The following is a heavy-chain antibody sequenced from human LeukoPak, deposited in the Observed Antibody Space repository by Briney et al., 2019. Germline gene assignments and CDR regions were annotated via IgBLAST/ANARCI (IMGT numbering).Heavy chain of an antibody. CDR3: ARGSTAMVTPLKYYFDY. CDR2: INHSGST. D-gene: IGHD5-18*01. Sequence: PSETLSLTCTVSGGSISSSSYYWSWIRQPPGKGLEWIGEINHSGSTNYNPSLKSRVTISVDTSKNQFSLKLSSVTAADTAVYYCARGSTAMVTPLKYYFDYWGQGTLVTVSS. CDR1: GGSISSSSYY. J-gene: IGHJ4*02. V-gene: IGHV4-39*07.